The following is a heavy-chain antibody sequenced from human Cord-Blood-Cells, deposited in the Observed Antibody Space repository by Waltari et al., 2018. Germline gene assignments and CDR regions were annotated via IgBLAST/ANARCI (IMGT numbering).Heavy chain of an antibody. Sequence: QVQLVQSGAEVKKPGSSVKVSCKASGGTFSSYAISRVRQAPGQGLEWMGGIIPIFGTANYAQKFQGRVTITADESTSTAYMELSSLRSEDTAVYYCATDPYYYDSSGYYRSEYFQHWGQGTLVTVSS. D-gene: IGHD3-22*01. V-gene: IGHV1-69*01. CDR3: ATDPYYYDSSGYYRSEYFQH. CDR2: IIPIFGTA. J-gene: IGHJ1*01. CDR1: GGTFSSYA.